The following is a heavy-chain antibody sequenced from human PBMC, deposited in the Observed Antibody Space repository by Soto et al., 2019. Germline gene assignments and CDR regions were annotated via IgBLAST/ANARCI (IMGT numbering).Heavy chain of an antibody. Sequence: GASVKVSCKASGYTFTSYGISWVRQAPGQGLEWMGWISAYNGNTNYAQKLQGRVTMTTDTSTSTAYMELRSLRSDDTAVYYCARDIGDSSSSIETDYWGQGTLVTVSS. CDR3: ARDIGDSSSSIETDY. V-gene: IGHV1-18*01. CDR1: GYTFTSYG. J-gene: IGHJ4*02. CDR2: ISAYNGNT. D-gene: IGHD6-6*01.